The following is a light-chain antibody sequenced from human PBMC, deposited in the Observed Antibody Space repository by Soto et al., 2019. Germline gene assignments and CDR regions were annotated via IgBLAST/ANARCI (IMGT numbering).Light chain of an antibody. CDR2: DAS. CDR1: QSVNSY. J-gene: IGKJ4*01. Sequence: EIVLTQSPATLSLSPGERATLSCRASQSVNSYLAWFQQKPGQAPRLLIYDASNRATGIPARFSGSGSGTDFTLTISSLEPGDFAVYYCQQRSSWPLTFGGGTNVEIK. CDR3: QQRSSWPLT. V-gene: IGKV3-11*01.